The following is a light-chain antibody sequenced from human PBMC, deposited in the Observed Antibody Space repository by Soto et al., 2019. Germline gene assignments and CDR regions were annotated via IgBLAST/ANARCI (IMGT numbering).Light chain of an antibody. J-gene: IGKJ5*01. Sequence: DIVMTQSPDSLAVSLGERATINCKSSQSVLYSSTNKNYLAWYKQKPGQAPRLLIFDASKRATGIPPRFSGSGSGTDFTLTISSLEPEDFAVYYCQQRGNWAITFGQGTRLEI. CDR1: QSVLYSSTNKNY. V-gene: IGKV4-1*01. CDR3: QQRGNWAIT. CDR2: DAS.